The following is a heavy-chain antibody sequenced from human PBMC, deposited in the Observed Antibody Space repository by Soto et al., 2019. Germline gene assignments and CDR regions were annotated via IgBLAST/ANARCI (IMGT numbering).Heavy chain of an antibody. CDR2: IYRGGST. D-gene: IGHD3-22*01. CDR1: GYSISSGYY. J-gene: IGHJ5*02. Sequence: PSETLSLTCAVSGYSISSGYYWGWLRQPPGKGLEWIGSIYRGGSTYYNPSLNSRVTLSIDVTNNHVSLILNSVTAADTAVYYCARVGPWVPYYYDSSPYTFENWFDPWGQGTLVTVSS. CDR3: ARVGPWVPYYYDSSPYTFENWFDP. V-gene: IGHV4-38-2*01.